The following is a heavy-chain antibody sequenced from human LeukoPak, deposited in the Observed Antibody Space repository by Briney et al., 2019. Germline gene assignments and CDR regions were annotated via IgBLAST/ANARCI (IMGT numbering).Heavy chain of an antibody. V-gene: IGHV4-4*02. CDR1: GGSISSSNW. CDR2: IYHSGST. D-gene: IGHD6-13*01. Sequence: PSGTLSLTCAVSGGSISSSNWWSWVRQPPGKGLEWIGEIYHSGSTNYNPSLKSRVTISVDKSKNQFSLKLSSVTAADTAVYYCARRPDSSSWYPYFDYWGQGTLVTVSS. CDR3: ARRPDSSSWYPYFDY. J-gene: IGHJ4*02.